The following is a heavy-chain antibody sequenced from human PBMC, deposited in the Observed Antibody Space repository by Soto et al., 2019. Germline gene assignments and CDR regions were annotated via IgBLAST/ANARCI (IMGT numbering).Heavy chain of an antibody. CDR3: ARLGSRDGYNYDVGGNNWFDP. CDR2: THHDGSM. V-gene: IGHV4-30-4*01. J-gene: IGHJ5*02. CDR1: GGSVSSDDFY. Sequence: PSETLSLTCTVSGGSVSSDDFYWSWIRQPPGKGLESIGYTHHDGSMYYNPSLRSRVSISLDTSKNQFSLNLNSVTAADTAVYFCARLGSRDGYNYDVGGNNWFDPWGREPWSPSPQ. D-gene: IGHD5-18*01.